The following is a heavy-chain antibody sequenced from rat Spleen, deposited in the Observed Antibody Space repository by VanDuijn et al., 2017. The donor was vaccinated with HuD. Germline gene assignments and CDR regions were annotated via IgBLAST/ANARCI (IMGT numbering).Heavy chain of an antibody. Sequence: QVQLKESGPGLVQPSQTLSLTCTVSGFSLSNYGVIWVRQPPGKGLDWMGVIWGDGNSNYNSALKSRLSIRRDTSKSQVYLKMNSLQTGDTATYYCARGTTNRGYVMTAWGQGASVTVSS. V-gene: IGHV2-13*01. J-gene: IGHJ4*01. CDR2: IWGDGNS. D-gene: IGHD1-10*01. CDR3: ARGTTNRGYVMTA. CDR1: GFSLSNYG.